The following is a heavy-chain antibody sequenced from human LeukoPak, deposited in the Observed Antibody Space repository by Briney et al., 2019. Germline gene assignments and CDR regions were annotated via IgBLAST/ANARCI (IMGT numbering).Heavy chain of an antibody. V-gene: IGHV4-59*01. J-gene: IGHJ5*02. Sequence: SETLSLTCTVSGGSISGNYWSWVRQPPGKGLEWIGYIYYTGSTNYNPSLKSRVAISIDTFKNQFSLKLNSVTAADTAVYYCARAHTCYDFWSGYANWFDPWGQGTLVTVSS. CDR2: IYYTGST. CDR3: ARAHTCYDFWSGYANWFDP. CDR1: GGSISGNY. D-gene: IGHD3-3*01.